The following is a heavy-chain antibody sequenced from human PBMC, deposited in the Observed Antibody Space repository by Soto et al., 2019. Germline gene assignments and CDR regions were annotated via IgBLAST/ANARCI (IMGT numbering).Heavy chain of an antibody. CDR3: AKFTCSSTSCYGSVYFDY. V-gene: IGHV3-23*01. CDR2: ISGSGGST. D-gene: IGHD2-2*01. CDR1: GFTFSSYA. J-gene: IGHJ4*02. Sequence: EVQLLESGGGLVQPGGSLRLSCAASGFTFSSYAMSWVRQAPGKGLEWVSAISGSGGSTYYADSVKGRFTISGDNSKNTLYLQMNSLRAEDTAVYYCAKFTCSSTSCYGSVYFDYWGQGTLVTVSS.